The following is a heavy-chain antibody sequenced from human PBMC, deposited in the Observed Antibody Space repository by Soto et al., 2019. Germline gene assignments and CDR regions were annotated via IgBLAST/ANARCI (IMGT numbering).Heavy chain of an antibody. J-gene: IGHJ6*02. D-gene: IGHD2-8*01. Sequence: ASVKVSCKASGYTFTRYCISWVRHAPGQGLEWMGWISGYNGDTNYAQKFQGRVSMTIDTSTTTAYMELRSLTSDDTAVYYCAKNGQPPYYYYGLDVWG. CDR3: AKNGQPPYYYYGLDV. CDR1: GYTFTRYC. V-gene: IGHV1-18*01. CDR2: ISGYNGDT.